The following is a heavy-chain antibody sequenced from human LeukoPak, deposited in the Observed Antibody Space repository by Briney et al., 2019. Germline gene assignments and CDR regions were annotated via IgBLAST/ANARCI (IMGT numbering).Heavy chain of an antibody. J-gene: IGHJ6*04. V-gene: IGHV3-11*01. CDR1: GFTFSDYY. Sequence: PGGSLRLSCAAPGFTFSDYYMSWIRQAPGKGLEWVSYISSSGSTIYYADSVKGRFTISRDNAKNSLYLQMNSLRAEDTAVYYCARVRWAAREMDVWGKGTTVTVSS. CDR2: ISSSGSTI. CDR3: ARVRWAAREMDV. D-gene: IGHD5-24*01.